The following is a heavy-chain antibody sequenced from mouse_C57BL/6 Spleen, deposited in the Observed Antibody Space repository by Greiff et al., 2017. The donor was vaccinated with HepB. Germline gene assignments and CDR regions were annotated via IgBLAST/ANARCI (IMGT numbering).Heavy chain of an antibody. V-gene: IGHV2-9*01. D-gene: IGHD2-1*01. CDR2: IWGGGST. Sequence: QVQLQQSGPGLVAPSQSLSITCTASGFSLTSYGVHWVRQPPGQGLEWLGVIWGGGSTNYNSALMSRQSISKDNSKSQVFLKMNRLQTDDTAMYYCAKPGDGNYFDYWGQGTTLTVSS. CDR3: AKPGDGNYFDY. J-gene: IGHJ2*01. CDR1: GFSLTSYG.